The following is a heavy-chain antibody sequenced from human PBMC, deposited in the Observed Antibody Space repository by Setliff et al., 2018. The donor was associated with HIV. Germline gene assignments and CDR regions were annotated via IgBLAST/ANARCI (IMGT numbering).Heavy chain of an antibody. CDR1: GGYISTNNYY. V-gene: IGHV4-39*01. CDR3: ASHEYSGSSGDVLYFDY. Sequence: SETLSLTCTVSGGYISTNNYYCVWIRQPPGKGLEWIGSFYYSGGTYYNPSLKNRVTISVDTYKNQFSLKLSSVTAADTAVYYCASHEYSGSSGDVLYFDYWGQGTLVTVSS. J-gene: IGHJ4*02. D-gene: IGHD6-6*01. CDR2: FYYSGGT.